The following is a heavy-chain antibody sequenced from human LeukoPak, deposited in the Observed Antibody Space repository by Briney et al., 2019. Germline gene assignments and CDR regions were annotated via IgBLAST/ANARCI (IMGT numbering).Heavy chain of an antibody. V-gene: IGHV4-34*04. CDR3: ARHRITFIRGREGWFGP. CDR1: GESFSGYS. D-gene: IGHD3-10*01. J-gene: IGHJ5*02. Sequence: PSETLSLTCAVYGESFSGYSWSWFRQPPGEGLEWIGSIYYRGSTYHNPTLKSRATISVDTSKNQLSVKLSSVTAGDTAVYYCARHRITFIRGREGWFGPWGQGTLVTVSS. CDR2: IYYRGST.